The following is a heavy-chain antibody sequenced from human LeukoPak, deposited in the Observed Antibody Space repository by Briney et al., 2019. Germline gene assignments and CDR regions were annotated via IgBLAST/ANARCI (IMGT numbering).Heavy chain of an antibody. J-gene: IGHJ4*02. Sequence: GGSLRLSCTTSGFTFSSFLMSWVRQAPGKGLEWVANIKQDGSEKYYVESVKGRFTISRDNAKNSLSLQMDSLRADDTAVYYCARDGYNYVLDCWGQGNLVTVSS. V-gene: IGHV3-7*01. CDR2: IKQDGSEK. D-gene: IGHD5-24*01. CDR1: GFTFSSFL. CDR3: ARDGYNYVLDC.